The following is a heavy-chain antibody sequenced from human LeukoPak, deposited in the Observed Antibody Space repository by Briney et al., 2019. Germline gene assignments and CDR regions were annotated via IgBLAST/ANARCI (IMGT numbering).Heavy chain of an antibody. CDR3: ARDDSSGWYSPPDY. J-gene: IGHJ4*02. V-gene: IGHV3-66*01. CDR1: GFSVSSNY. CDR2: YSGGST. D-gene: IGHD6-19*01. Sequence: GGSLRLSCAASGFSVSSNYMSWVRQAPGKGLEWVSLYSGGSTYYADSVKGRFTISGDNSKNTLFLQMNSLRAEDTAVYYCARDDSSGWYSPPDYWGQGTLVTVSS.